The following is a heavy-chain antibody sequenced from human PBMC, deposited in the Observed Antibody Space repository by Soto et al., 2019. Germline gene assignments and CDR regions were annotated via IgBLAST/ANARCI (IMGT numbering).Heavy chain of an antibody. D-gene: IGHD2-2*01. CDR3: AKPQDIVVVPAANMPERYYYYGMDV. J-gene: IGHJ6*02. V-gene: IGHV3-23*01. CDR1: GFTFSSYA. CDR2: ISGSGGST. Sequence: EVQLLESGGGLVQPGGSLRLSCAASGFTFSSYAMSWVRQAPGKGLEWVSAISGSGGSTYYADSVKGRFTISRDNSKNTLYLQMNSLRAEDTAVYYCAKPQDIVVVPAANMPERYYYYGMDVWGQGTTVTVSS.